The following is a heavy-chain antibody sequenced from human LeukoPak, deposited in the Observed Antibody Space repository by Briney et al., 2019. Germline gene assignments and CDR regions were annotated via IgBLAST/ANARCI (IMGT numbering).Heavy chain of an antibody. CDR2: IYSGGST. J-gene: IGHJ5*02. CDR3: ARDSTYYDILTGLSSRGGFDP. D-gene: IGHD3-9*01. Sequence: GGSLRLSXAASGFTVSSNYMSWVRQAPGKGLEWLPVIYSGGSTYYADSVKGRFTISRDDSKNTLYLQMNSLRAEDTAVYYCARDSTYYDILTGLSSRGGFDPWGQGTLVTVSS. V-gene: IGHV3-66*02. CDR1: GFTVSSNY.